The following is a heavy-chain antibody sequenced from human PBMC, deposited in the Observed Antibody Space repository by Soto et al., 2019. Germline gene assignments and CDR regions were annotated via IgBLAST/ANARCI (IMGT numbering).Heavy chain of an antibody. Sequence: ASVKVSCKASGYTFTGYYMHWVRQAPGQGLEWMGWINPNSGGTNYAQKFQGWVTMTRDTSISTAYMELSRLRSDDTAVYYCAREIPALDYYGSGSYYTGSCMDVWG. J-gene: IGHJ6*02. CDR1: GYTFTGYY. CDR3: AREIPALDYYGSGSYYTGSCMDV. V-gene: IGHV1-2*04. D-gene: IGHD3-10*01. CDR2: INPNSGGT.